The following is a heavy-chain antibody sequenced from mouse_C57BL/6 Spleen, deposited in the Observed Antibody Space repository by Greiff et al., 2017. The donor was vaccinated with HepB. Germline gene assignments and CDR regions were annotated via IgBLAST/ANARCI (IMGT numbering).Heavy chain of an antibody. V-gene: IGHV1-22*01. Sequence: EVKLMESGPDLVKSGASVKMSCKASGYPFSDYNMHWVKQSHGKSLEWIGYINPNNGDTTYNQKFKDKATLTVDKSSSTAYMELRSLTSEDSVVYYCARGGGLPGYWGQGTTLTVSS. J-gene: IGHJ2*01. CDR3: ARGGGLPGY. D-gene: IGHD2-4*01. CDR2: INPNNGDT. CDR1: GYPFSDYN.